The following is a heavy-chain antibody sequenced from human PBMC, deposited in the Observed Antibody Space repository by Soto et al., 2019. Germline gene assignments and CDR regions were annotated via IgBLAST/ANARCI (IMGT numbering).Heavy chain of an antibody. V-gene: IGHV3-48*01. CDR1: GFTFSIYS. J-gene: IGHJ4*02. D-gene: IGHD5-12*01. CDR3: TRGYTGYAQAGLDS. CDR2: ITSRGSAT. Sequence: EVQLVESGGGLVQPGGSLRLSCAASGFTFSIYSMNWVRQAPGKGLEWVSYITSRGSATYDADTVKGRFTISRDNAKNSLYLQMTSLRAEDPAVYYCTRGYTGYAQAGLDSWGQGTLVTVSA.